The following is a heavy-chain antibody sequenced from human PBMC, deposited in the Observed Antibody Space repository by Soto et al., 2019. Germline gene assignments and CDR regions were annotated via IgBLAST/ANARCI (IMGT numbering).Heavy chain of an antibody. CDR3: ALDPVTGDKRSNWFDL. Sequence: SVKVSCKASGGTLSSYAISWVRQAPGQGLEWMGGIIPIFDTANYAQKFQGRVTITADESTSTAYMELSSLRSEDTAVYYCALDPVTGDKRSNWFDLWGQGTLVIGSS. D-gene: IGHD7-27*01. V-gene: IGHV1-69*13. J-gene: IGHJ5*02. CDR1: GGTLSSYA. CDR2: IIPIFDTA.